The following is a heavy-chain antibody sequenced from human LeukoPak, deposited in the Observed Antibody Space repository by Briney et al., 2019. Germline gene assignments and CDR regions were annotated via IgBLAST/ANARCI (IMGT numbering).Heavy chain of an antibody. V-gene: IGHV3-48*02. Sequence: PGGSLRLSCAASGFTLSSYTMNWVRQAPGKGLEWVSYITSTSIKYYADSVKGRFTISRDNAKNSLHPQMNSLRDEDTAVYYCARDIIHRSGFYRSALDIWGQGTMVTVSS. CDR1: GFTLSSYT. CDR2: ITSTSIK. CDR3: ARDIIHRSGFYRSALDI. D-gene: IGHD3-22*01. J-gene: IGHJ3*02.